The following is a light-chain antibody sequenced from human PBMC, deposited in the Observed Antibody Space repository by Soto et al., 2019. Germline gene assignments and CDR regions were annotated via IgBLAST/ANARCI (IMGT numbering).Light chain of an antibody. CDR1: QNINTY. CDR2: DAA. V-gene: IGKV1-39*01. Sequence: DIQMTQSPYSLSAAVGDRVTITCRAIQNINTYLNWYQQKPGKAPKLLIFDAASLQSGVPSRFSGSGSRTDFTLTITSLQPEDFATYYCQQTSSAPFTFRPGTKVDIK. J-gene: IGKJ3*01. CDR3: QQTSSAPFT.